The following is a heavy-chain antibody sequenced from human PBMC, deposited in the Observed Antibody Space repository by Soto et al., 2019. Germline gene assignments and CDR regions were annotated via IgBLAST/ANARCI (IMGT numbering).Heavy chain of an antibody. Sequence: QVQLQESGPGLVKPSQTLSLTCTVSGGSISSGDYYWSWIRQPPGKGLEWIGYIYYSGSTYYNPSLKSRVTISVDTSQNQFALKLSSVTAADTAVYYCARDWRGIAALWNWGQGTLVTVSS. CDR2: IYYSGST. J-gene: IGHJ4*02. V-gene: IGHV4-30-4*01. CDR1: GGSISSGDYY. D-gene: IGHD2-15*01. CDR3: ARDWRGIAALWN.